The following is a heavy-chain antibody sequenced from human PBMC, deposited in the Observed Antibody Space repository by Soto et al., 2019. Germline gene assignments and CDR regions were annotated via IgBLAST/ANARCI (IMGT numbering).Heavy chain of an antibody. V-gene: IGHV4-39*02. D-gene: IGHD3-3*01. CDR2: IHYGGST. CDR1: GGSISSTTYY. Sequence: PSETLSLTCSVSGGSISSTTYYWAWIRQPPGKGLEWIATIHYGGSTYYNPSLKSRVTLSMDTSKTDFSLNLTSVNASDPAIYYCARFTPDPLHSNLWSGYYLSYFDYWGQGTLVTVSS. J-gene: IGHJ4*02. CDR3: ARFTPDPLHSNLWSGYYLSYFDY.